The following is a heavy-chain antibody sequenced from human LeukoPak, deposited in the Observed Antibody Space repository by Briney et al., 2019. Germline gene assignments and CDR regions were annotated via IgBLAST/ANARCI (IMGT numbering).Heavy chain of an antibody. V-gene: IGHV3-23*01. Sequence: TGGSLRLSCAASGITLSNYDMTWVRQAPGKGLEWVSDIRGSGGTYYADSVKGRFTLFRDNAKNTLYLQMSSLRAEDTAVYYCANFIAASATGFQHWGQGTLVTVSS. CDR3: ANFIAASATGFQH. J-gene: IGHJ1*01. CDR2: IRGSGGT. CDR1: GITLSNYD. D-gene: IGHD6-6*01.